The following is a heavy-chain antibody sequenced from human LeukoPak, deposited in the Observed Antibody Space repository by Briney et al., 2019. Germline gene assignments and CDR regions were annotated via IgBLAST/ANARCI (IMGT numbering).Heavy chain of an antibody. D-gene: IGHD3-22*01. V-gene: IGHV3-23*01. CDR2: IGASGADT. CDR1: GFTFSTYA. CDR3: AKRPRDSSGYYLGAFDG. Sequence: HPGGSLRLSCTASGFTFSTYAMTWVRQAPGKGLDWVSAIGASGADTYYADSAKGRFTVSRDNSKNTLYLQMSSLRADDAAVYFCAKRPRDSSGYYLGAFDGWGHGTTVTVSS. J-gene: IGHJ3*01.